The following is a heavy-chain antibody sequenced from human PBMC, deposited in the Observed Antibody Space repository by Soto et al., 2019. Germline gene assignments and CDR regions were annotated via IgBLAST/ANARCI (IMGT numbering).Heavy chain of an antibody. D-gene: IGHD2-2*01. V-gene: IGHV3-23*01. CDR1: GFTFSSYA. CDR2: ITGSGGST. Sequence: EVPLLESGGGLIQPGGSLRLSCAASGFTFSSYAMSWVRQTPGKGLEWVSAITGSGGSTYHADSVKGRFTISRDNSKNTLYLQMITLGVEDTAVYYCAKGSDTSRPYYFDSWGQGTLVIVSS. CDR3: AKGSDTSRPYYFDS. J-gene: IGHJ4*02.